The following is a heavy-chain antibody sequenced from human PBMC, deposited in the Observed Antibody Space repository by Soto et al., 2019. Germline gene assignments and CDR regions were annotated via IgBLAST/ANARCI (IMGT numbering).Heavy chain of an antibody. Sequence: ASETLSLTCAVSGGSISSSNWWSWVRQPPGKGLEWVSAISYGGGTTYYADSVKGRFTISRDNSKNTLYLQMNSLRAEVTAENPGYYYDSTGYHFDYWGQGTLVTVSS. V-gene: IGHV3-23*01. D-gene: IGHD3-22*01. CDR1: GGSISSSN. CDR3: YYYDSTGYHFDY. CDR2: ISYGGGTT. J-gene: IGHJ4*02.